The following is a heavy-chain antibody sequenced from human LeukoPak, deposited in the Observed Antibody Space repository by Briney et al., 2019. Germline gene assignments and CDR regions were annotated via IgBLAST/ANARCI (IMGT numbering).Heavy chain of an antibody. CDR1: GFTVSSNY. CDR3: ARDDNYGGNYFDY. J-gene: IGHJ4*02. Sequence: GGSLRLSCAASGFTVSSNYMSWVRQAPGKGLEWVSVIYSGGSTNYADSVKGRFTISRDNSKNNLFLKMNGLRAEDTAVYYCARDDNYGGNYFDYWGQGTLVTVSS. D-gene: IGHD4-17*01. V-gene: IGHV3-53*01. CDR2: IYSGGST.